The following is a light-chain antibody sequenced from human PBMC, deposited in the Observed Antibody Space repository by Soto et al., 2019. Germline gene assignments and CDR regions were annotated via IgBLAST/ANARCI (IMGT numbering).Light chain of an antibody. CDR3: QSYDSSLSAVI. CDR2: GNS. V-gene: IGLV1-40*01. CDR1: SSNIGAGND. J-gene: IGLJ7*01. Sequence: QSVLTQPPSVSGAPGQRVTISCTGSSSNIGAGNDVHWYQHLPGTAPKLLIYGNSNRPSGVPDRFSGSKSGTSASLTITGLQAEDEADYHCQSYDSSLSAVIFGGGTQLTVL.